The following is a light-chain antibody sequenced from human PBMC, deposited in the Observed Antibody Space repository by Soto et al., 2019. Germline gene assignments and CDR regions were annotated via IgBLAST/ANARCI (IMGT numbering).Light chain of an antibody. Sequence: QSALTQPASVSGSPGQSITISCTGPSSYVGGYKLVSWYQQHPGKAPKLMIYEGNKRPSGVSSRFSGSKSGNTASLTISGLQAEDEAVYYCSSYTTGSTLPWVFGTGTKLTVL. CDR1: SSYVGGYKL. CDR3: SSYTTGSTLPWV. V-gene: IGLV2-14*02. J-gene: IGLJ1*01. CDR2: EGN.